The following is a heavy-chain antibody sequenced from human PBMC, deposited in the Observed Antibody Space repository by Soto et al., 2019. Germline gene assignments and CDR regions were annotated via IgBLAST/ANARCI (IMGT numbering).Heavy chain of an antibody. CDR1: GGSISSGGYD. D-gene: IGHD3-3*01. J-gene: IGHJ2*01. Sequence: SETLSLTCTVSGGSISSGGYDWSWIRQHPGKGLEWIGYIYYSGSTYYNPSLKSRVTISVDTSKNQFSLKLSSVTAADTAVYYCARGAYDFWSGYYGYFDLWGRGTLVTVSS. CDR2: IYYSGST. CDR3: ARGAYDFWSGYYGYFDL. V-gene: IGHV4-31*03.